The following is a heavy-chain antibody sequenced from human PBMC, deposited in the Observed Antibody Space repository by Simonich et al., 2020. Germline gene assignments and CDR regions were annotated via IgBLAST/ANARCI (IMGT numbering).Heavy chain of an antibody. V-gene: IGHV3-74*01. CDR3: AREAGDLWYFDL. J-gene: IGHJ2*01. CDR2: IKSDGSST. D-gene: IGHD7-27*01. Sequence: EVQLVESGGGLVQPGGSLRLSCAASGFTFSSYWMHWVGQAPGKGMGWFARIKSDGSSTSYADSVKGRFTISRDNAKNTLYLQMNSLGAEDTAVYYCAREAGDLWYFDLWGRGTLVTVSS. CDR1: GFTFSSYW.